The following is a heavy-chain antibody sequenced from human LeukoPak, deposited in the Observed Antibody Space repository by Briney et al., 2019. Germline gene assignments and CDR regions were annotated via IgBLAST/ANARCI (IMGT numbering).Heavy chain of an antibody. D-gene: IGHD3-22*01. CDR1: GGSISSYC. J-gene: IGHJ4*02. CDR3: ARDLDSTGALDY. Sequence: PSETLSLTCTVSGGSISSYCWSWIRQPPGKGLEWIGYIYYSGSTNYNPSLKSRVTISVDTSKNQFSLKLSSVTAADTAVYYCARDLDSTGALDYWGQGTLVTVSS. CDR2: IYYSGST. V-gene: IGHV4-59*01.